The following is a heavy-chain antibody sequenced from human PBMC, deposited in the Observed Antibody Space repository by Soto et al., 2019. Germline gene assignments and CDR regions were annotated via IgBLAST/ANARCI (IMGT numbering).Heavy chain of an antibody. V-gene: IGHV4-59*08. Sequence: SETLSLTCTVSGGSISSYYWSWIRQPPGKGLEWIGYIYYSGSTNYNPSLKSRVTISVDTSKNQFSLKLSSVTAADTGVYFWARGYRYYDFGCGYDHWFDPWGQGPLVTVFS. CDR3: ARGYRYYDFGCGYDHWFDP. CDR1: GGSISSYY. D-gene: IGHD3-3*01. J-gene: IGHJ5*02. CDR2: IYYSGST.